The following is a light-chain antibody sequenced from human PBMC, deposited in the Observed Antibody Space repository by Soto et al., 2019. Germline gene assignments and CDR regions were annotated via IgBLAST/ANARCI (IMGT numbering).Light chain of an antibody. Sequence: DIQMTQSPSTLSASVGARVTITCRASETISTWLAWYQQKPGKAPKLLIFDASSLESGVPSRFSGSGSGTEFPLTISSLQPDDFATYYCQQYKSYSHTFGQGTMLEIK. CDR1: ETISTW. J-gene: IGKJ2*01. CDR3: QQYKSYSHT. CDR2: DAS. V-gene: IGKV1-5*01.